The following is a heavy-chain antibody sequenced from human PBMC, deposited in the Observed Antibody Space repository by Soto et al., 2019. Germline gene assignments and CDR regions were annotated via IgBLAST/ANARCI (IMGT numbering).Heavy chain of an antibody. D-gene: IGHD4-4*01. Sequence: EVQLVESGGGLVQPGGSLRLSCAASGFTFRSYWMHWVRQAPEKGLVWVSRINTDGSITTYADSVKGRFTISRDNAKNTLYLQMNSLRAEDTAVYYCARSLSISPDYWGQGTLVTVSS. J-gene: IGHJ4*02. CDR1: GFTFRSYW. CDR2: INTDGSIT. CDR3: ARSLSISPDY. V-gene: IGHV3-74*01.